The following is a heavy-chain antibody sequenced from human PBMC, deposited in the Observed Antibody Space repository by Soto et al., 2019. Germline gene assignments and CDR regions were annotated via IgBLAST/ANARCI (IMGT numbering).Heavy chain of an antibody. D-gene: IGHD2-8*01. CDR2: IYSGGST. CDR3: ARERDGHNPNWFDL. J-gene: IGHJ5*02. V-gene: IGHV3-53*01. Sequence: PGGALRLSCAVSVFTCSSDYMSWVRQPPGKGPEWVSDIYSGGSTYYADSVKGRFTISRDNSKNTLYLQMNSLRAEDTAVYYCARERDGHNPNWFDLWGQGTLVTVSS. CDR1: VFTCSSDY.